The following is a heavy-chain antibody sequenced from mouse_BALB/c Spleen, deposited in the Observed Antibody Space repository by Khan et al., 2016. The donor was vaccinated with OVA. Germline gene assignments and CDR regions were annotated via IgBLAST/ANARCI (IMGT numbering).Heavy chain of an antibody. V-gene: IGHV3-2*02. J-gene: IGHJ1*01. D-gene: IGHD1-1*01. CDR3: ARRYSDGHWYFDV. CDR1: GYSITSDYA. CDR2: ISDSGST. Sequence: EVQLQESGPGLVKPSQSLSLTCTVTGYSITSDYAWNGIRQFPGNKLEWVGYISDSGSTNYHPSLKSRISITRDTSKNQFFLQLKSVTTEDTAAYYCARRYSDGHWYFDVWGAGTTVTVSS.